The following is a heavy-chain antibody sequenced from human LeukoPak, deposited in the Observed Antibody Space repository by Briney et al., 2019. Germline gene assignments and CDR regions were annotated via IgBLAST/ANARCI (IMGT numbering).Heavy chain of an antibody. CDR2: INPSGGST. J-gene: IGHJ4*02. CDR3: ARDLSSSCYLHY. CDR1: GYTFSTYY. Sequence: ASVKVSCKASGYTFSTYYMHWVLQAPGQGLEWMGIINPSGGSTSYAQKFQGRVTMTRDTSTSTVYMELSGLRSEDTAVYYCARDLSSSCYLHYWGQGTLVTVSS. D-gene: IGHD2-2*01. V-gene: IGHV1-46*01.